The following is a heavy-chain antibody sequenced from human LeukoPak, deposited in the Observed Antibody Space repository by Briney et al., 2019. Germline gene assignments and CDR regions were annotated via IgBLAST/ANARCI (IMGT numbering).Heavy chain of an antibody. J-gene: IGHJ6*03. Sequence: SETLSLTCAVYGGSFSGYYWSWIRQPPGKGLEWIGEINHSGSTNYNPSLKSRVTISVDKSKNQFSLKLSSVTAADTAVYYCARQMYGGNSFGLYYYYYMDVWGKGTTVTVSS. D-gene: IGHD4-23*01. CDR3: ARQMYGGNSFGLYYYYYMDV. V-gene: IGHV4-34*01. CDR2: INHSGST. CDR1: GGSFSGYY.